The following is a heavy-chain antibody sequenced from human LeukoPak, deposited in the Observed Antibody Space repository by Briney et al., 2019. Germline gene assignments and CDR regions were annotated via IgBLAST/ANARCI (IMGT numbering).Heavy chain of an antibody. Sequence: GASVKVSCKASGYTFAGYYMHWVRQAPGQGLEWVGWINSNSGGTNFAQKFQGRVTMTRDTSISTTYMELSRLRSDDTAVYFCARIGGSGYTYGTFDYWGQGTPVTVSS. V-gene: IGHV1-2*02. D-gene: IGHD5-18*01. J-gene: IGHJ4*02. CDR2: INSNSGGT. CDR3: ARIGGSGYTYGTFDY. CDR1: GYTFAGYY.